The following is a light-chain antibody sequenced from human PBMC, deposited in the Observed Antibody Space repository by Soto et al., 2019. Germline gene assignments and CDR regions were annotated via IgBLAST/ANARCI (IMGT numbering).Light chain of an antibody. CDR3: QTWSTDIQV. CDR2: LNSDGSH. Sequence: HLVLTQPPSASASLGASVKLTCTLSSGHNSYAIAWHQQQPEKGPRYLMKLNSDGSHSKGDGIPDRFSGSSSGAERYLTISSLQSEDEADYYCQTWSTDIQVFGGGTKVTVL. J-gene: IGLJ3*02. CDR1: SGHNSYA. V-gene: IGLV4-69*01.